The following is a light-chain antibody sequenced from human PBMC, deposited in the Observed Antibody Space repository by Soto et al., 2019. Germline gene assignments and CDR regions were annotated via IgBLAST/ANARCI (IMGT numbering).Light chain of an antibody. CDR1: QSVSSN. CDR2: GAS. V-gene: IGKV3D-15*01. Sequence: EIVMTQSPATLSVSPGESATLSCRASQSVSSNLAWYQQKPGQAPRLLIYGASTRATGIPARFSGSGSGTAVSTPIISLQSEDFAVYFCHQYNNWPPFTFGQGTKLEIK. J-gene: IGKJ2*01. CDR3: HQYNNWPPFT.